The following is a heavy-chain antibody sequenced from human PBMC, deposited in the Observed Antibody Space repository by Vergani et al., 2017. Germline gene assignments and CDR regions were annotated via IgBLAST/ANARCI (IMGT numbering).Heavy chain of an antibody. V-gene: IGHV3-49*04. Sequence: EVQLVESGGGLVPPGRSLRLSCAASGFSFGDYAMTWVRQAPGKGLEWVAFIRNKAYGGTTEYAASVKGRFTISRDDSKRLAYLQLSGLKTEDTAVYFCSRGRGYSFGYSDPWGQGTLVTVSS. D-gene: IGHD5-18*01. CDR3: SRGRGYSFGYSDP. CDR2: IRNKAYGGTT. J-gene: IGHJ5*02. CDR1: GFSFGDYA.